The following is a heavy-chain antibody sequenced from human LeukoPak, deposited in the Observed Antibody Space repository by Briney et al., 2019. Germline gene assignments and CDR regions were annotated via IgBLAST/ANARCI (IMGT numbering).Heavy chain of an antibody. V-gene: IGHV3-7*01. Sequence: PGGSLRLSCIASGFTFSNYGMSWVRQAPGKGLEWVASINPDGNKKYSADSVKGRFTISRDNAENSLYLQMNSLRVEDTAFYYCARDLAYSRLDYWGQGMLVTVSS. CDR3: ARDLAYSRLDY. CDR1: GFTFSNYG. D-gene: IGHD5-18*01. CDR2: INPDGNKK. J-gene: IGHJ4*02.